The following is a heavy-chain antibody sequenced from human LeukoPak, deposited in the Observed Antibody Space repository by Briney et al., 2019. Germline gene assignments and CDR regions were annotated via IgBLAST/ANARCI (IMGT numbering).Heavy chain of an antibody. J-gene: IGHJ5*02. CDR1: GFTFSRYS. V-gene: IGHV3-48*01. Sequence: GGSLRLSSVASGFTFSRYSMNWVREAPGKGLGWGSYISSSSSTIYYADSVKGRFTIFRDNANNSLYLQMNRLRVEDTAVCYCAREGSGSYYNWIVPWGQGIAVAVSS. D-gene: IGHD3-10*01. CDR2: ISSSSSTI. CDR3: AREGSGSYYNWIVP.